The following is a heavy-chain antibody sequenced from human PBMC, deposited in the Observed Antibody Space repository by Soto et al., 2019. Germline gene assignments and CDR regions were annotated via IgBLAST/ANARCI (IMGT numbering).Heavy chain of an antibody. D-gene: IGHD5-18*01. CDR2: ISSSSSYI. J-gene: IGHJ4*02. Sequence: EVQLVESGGGLAKPGGSLRLSCAASGFTFSSYSMNWVRQAPGKGLEWVSSISSSSSYIYYADSVKSRFTISRDNAKNSLYLQMNSLRAEDTAVYYCARDQAAYSYGYEVSYWGQGTLVTVSS. CDR1: GFTFSSYS. V-gene: IGHV3-21*01. CDR3: ARDQAAYSYGYEVSY.